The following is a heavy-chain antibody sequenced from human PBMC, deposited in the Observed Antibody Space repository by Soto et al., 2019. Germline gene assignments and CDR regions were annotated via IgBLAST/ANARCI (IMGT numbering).Heavy chain of an antibody. Sequence: GASVKVSCKASGGTFSSYTISWVRQAPGQGLEWMGRIIPILGIANYAQKFQGRVTITADKSTSTAYMELSSLRSEDTAVYYCARDRYCSSTSCTTFYYYYYMDVWGKGTTVTASS. CDR2: IIPILGIA. V-gene: IGHV1-69*04. J-gene: IGHJ6*03. D-gene: IGHD2-2*01. CDR3: ARDRYCSSTSCTTFYYYYYMDV. CDR1: GGTFSSYT.